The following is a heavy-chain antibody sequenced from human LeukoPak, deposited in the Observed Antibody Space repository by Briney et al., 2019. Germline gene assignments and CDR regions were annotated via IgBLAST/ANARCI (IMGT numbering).Heavy chain of an antibody. CDR2: ISGSGGST. Sequence: GGSLRLSCAASGFTFSSYAMSWVRQAPGKGLEWVSAISGSGGSTYYVDSVKGRFTISRDNSKNTLYLQMNSLRAEDTAIYYCATYGGNSVFDYWGQGTLVTVSS. CDR1: GFTFSSYA. V-gene: IGHV3-23*01. J-gene: IGHJ4*02. CDR3: ATYGGNSVFDY. D-gene: IGHD4-23*01.